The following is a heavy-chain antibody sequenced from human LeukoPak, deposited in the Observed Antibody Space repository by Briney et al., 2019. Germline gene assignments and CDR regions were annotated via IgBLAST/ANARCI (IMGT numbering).Heavy chain of an antibody. Sequence: GGSLRLSFTASGFSFSNYWMSWVRQAPGKGLEWVGHAKQDGSETYYVDSVKGRFTVSRDNVKNSLFLQMNSLRVEDTAMYYCARDLPSSGYWYRDAFDIWGQGTMVTVSS. V-gene: IGHV3-7*01. CDR1: GFSFSNYW. CDR3: ARDLPSSGYWYRDAFDI. J-gene: IGHJ3*02. CDR2: AKQDGSET. D-gene: IGHD3-22*01.